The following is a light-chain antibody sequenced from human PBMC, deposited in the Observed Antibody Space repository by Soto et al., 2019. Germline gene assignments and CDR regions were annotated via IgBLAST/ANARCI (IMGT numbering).Light chain of an antibody. CDR1: QDIINY. CDR3: QHYDNFPPT. CDR2: DAS. Sequence: DIQMTQSPSSLSASVGDRVTITCQASQDIINYLNWYQQKPGKAPKLLIYDASNVETGVPSRFSGSGSGTDFTFTISSLQPEDIATYYCQHYDNFPPTFGQGTKLDIK. J-gene: IGKJ2*01. V-gene: IGKV1-33*01.